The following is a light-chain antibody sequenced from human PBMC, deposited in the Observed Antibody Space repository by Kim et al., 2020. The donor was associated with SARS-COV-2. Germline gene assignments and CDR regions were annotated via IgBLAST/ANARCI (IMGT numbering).Light chain of an antibody. CDR2: GAS. CDR3: QQYMTSSLN. Sequence: SPGDRATLSCRASQSVRSNYLAWYQQKPGQAPRLLLYGASTRATGIPDRFSGSGSGTDFTLIISGLEPEDCAVYFCQQYMTSSLNFGRGTKVDIK. V-gene: IGKV3-20*01. J-gene: IGKJ3*01. CDR1: QSVRSNY.